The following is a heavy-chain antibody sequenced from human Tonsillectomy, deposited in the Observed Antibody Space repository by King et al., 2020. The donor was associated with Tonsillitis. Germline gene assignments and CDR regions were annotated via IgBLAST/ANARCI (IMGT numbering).Heavy chain of an antibody. CDR2: INHSGST. Sequence: VQLQQWGAGLLKPSETLSLTCAVYGGSFSGYYWSWIRQPPGKGLEWIGEINHSGSTNYNPSLKSGVIISVDTPQNQFSLKLSSVTAADPAVYYCARGSAVTRTLDYWGPGTLVTVSS. CDR1: GGSFSGYY. V-gene: IGHV4-34*01. D-gene: IGHD4-17*01. CDR3: ARGSAVTRTLDY. J-gene: IGHJ4*02.